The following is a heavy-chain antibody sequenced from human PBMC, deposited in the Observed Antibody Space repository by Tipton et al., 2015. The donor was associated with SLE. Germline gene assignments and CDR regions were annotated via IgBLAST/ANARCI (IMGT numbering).Heavy chain of an antibody. Sequence: QSGPEVKKPGESLKISCKGSGYSFTNYWITWVRQTPGKGLEWMGIIYPVDSDTTYSPSFQGQVTIHADKSISTAYLQLSSLRASDSAMYVCAGHGRHDSNLGGVDLWGQGTTVTVSS. CDR2: IYPVDSDT. D-gene: IGHD5-24*01. CDR3: AGHGRHDSNLGGVDL. V-gene: IGHV5-51*01. CDR1: GYSFTNYW. J-gene: IGHJ6*01.